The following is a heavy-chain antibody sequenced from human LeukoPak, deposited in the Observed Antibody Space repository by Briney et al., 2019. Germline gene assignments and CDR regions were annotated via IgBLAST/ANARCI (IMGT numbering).Heavy chain of an antibody. D-gene: IGHD4-17*01. CDR2: ISGSGGST. J-gene: IGHJ4*02. V-gene: IGHV3-23*01. Sequence: GGSLRLSCAASGFTFSSYAMSWVRQAPGKGLEWVSGISGSGGSTYYADSVKGRFTISRDNSKNTLYLQMNSLRAEDTAVYYCAKDILPSYGTFDYWGQGTLVTVSS. CDR3: AKDILPSYGTFDY. CDR1: GFTFSSYA.